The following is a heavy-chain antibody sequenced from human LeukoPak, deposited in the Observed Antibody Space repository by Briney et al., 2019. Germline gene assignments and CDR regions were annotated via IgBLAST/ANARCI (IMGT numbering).Heavy chain of an antibody. Sequence: GGSLRLSCAASGFTFDDFVMHWVRHAPGKGLEWVSGISWNSGSIGYADSVKGRFTISRDNAKNSLYLQMNSLRAEDTALYYCAKGGSGGGYWGQGTLVTVPS. D-gene: IGHD1-1*01. CDR3: AKGGSGGGY. CDR2: ISWNSGSI. J-gene: IGHJ4*02. CDR1: GFTFDDFV. V-gene: IGHV3-9*01.